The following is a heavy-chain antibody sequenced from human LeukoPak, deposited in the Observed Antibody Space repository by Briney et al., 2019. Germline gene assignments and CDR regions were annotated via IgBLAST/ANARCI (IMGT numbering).Heavy chain of an antibody. D-gene: IGHD1-26*01. CDR1: GGTFSSYA. CDR3: ARGPGPSGGPFDY. CDR2: IIPIFGTA. V-gene: IGHV1-69*13. Sequence: GASVKVSCKASGGTFSSYAISWVRQAPGQGLEWMGGIIPIFGTANYAQKFQGRVTITADESTSTAYMGLSSLRSEDTAVYYCARGPGPSGGPFDYWGQGTLVTVSS. J-gene: IGHJ4*02.